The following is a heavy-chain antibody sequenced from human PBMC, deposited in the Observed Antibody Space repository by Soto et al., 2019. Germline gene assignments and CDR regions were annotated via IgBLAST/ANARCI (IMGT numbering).Heavy chain of an antibody. D-gene: IGHD3-3*01. V-gene: IGHV4-59*01. CDR3: VGSRSVFDI. Sequence: PSETLSLTCTVSGGSISSYYWSWIRQPPGKGLEWIGYIYYSGSTNYNPSLKSRVTISVDTSKNQFSLKLSSVTAADTAVYYCVGSRSVFDIWGQGKMVTVSS. J-gene: IGHJ3*02. CDR2: IYYSGST. CDR1: GGSISSYY.